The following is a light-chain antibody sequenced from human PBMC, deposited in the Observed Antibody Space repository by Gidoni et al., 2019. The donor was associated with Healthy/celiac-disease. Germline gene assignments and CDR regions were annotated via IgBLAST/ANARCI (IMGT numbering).Light chain of an antibody. V-gene: IGLV1-40*01. CDR3: QSYDSSLSALV. J-gene: IGLJ3*02. CDR1: SSNIGAGYD. CDR2: GNS. Sequence: QSVLPQPPSASGAPGQRVTISCTGSSSNIGAGYDVHWYQQLPGTAPKLLIYGNSNRPSGVPDRFSGSKSGTSASLAITGLQAEDEADYYCQSYDSSLSALVFGGGTKLTVL.